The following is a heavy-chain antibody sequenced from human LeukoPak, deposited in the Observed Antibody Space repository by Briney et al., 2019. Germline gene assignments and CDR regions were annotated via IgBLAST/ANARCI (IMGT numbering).Heavy chain of an antibody. CDR2: ISGRDDST. V-gene: IGHV3-23*01. J-gene: IGHJ6*02. CDR3: TTGQGHGMDV. Sequence: WVRQAPGKGLEWVSAISGRDDSTYYADSVKGRFTISRDTSKNTLFLQMNSLRAEDTAVYYCTTGQGHGMDVWGQGTTVTVSS.